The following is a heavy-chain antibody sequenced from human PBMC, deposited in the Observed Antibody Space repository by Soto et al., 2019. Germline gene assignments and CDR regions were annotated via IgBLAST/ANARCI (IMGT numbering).Heavy chain of an antibody. D-gene: IGHD6-6*01. V-gene: IGHV2-5*01. Sequence: QITLKESGPPLVKPTQTLTLTCTFSGFSLSTSGVGVGWIRQPPGKALEWLALIYWNDDKRYSPSLKSRLTITKDTSKNQVVLTMTNMDPVDTATYYCAHGKQLGSFDYWGQGTLVTVSS. CDR1: GFSLSTSGVG. CDR2: IYWNDDK. J-gene: IGHJ4*02. CDR3: AHGKQLGSFDY.